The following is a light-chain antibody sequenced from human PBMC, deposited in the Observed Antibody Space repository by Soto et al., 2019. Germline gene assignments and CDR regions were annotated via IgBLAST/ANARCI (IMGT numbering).Light chain of an antibody. J-gene: IGKJ2*01. Sequence: HLTQAPSLLSASVGDRVTITCRASPSIGSYLNWYQHKPGEAPQLLIFAADTLKSGVPSRFSGSGFNKEFTLTVTSLQPEDFATYYCQQTYDVPYTFGLGPRVEIK. CDR2: AAD. CDR1: PSIGSY. CDR3: QQTYDVPYT. V-gene: IGKV1-39*01.